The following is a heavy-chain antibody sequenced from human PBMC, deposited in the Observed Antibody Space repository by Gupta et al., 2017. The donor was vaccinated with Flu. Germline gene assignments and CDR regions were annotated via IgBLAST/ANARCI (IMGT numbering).Heavy chain of an antibody. J-gene: IGHJ4*02. CDR2: IWYDGSNK. D-gene: IGHD4-23*01. CDR3: ARESPHEYGGYFDY. Sequence: QVQLVESGGGVVQPGRSRRLSCAASGFTFSSYGMHWVRQAPGKGLEWVAVIWYDGSNKYYADSVKGRFTISRDNSKNTLYLQMNSLRAEDTAVYYCARESPHEYGGYFDYWGQGTLVTVSS. V-gene: IGHV3-33*01. CDR1: GFTFSSYG.